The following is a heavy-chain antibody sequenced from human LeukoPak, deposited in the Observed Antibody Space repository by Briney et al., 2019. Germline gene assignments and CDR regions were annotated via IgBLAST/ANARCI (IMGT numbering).Heavy chain of an antibody. J-gene: IGHJ5*02. Sequence: SETLSLTCTVSGGSISSSSYYWGWIRQPPGKGLEWIGYIYTSGSTNYNPSLKSRVTISVDTSKNQFSLKLSSVTAADTAVYYCARLVVVAGWFDPWGQGTLVTVSS. CDR2: IYTSGST. D-gene: IGHD2-2*01. CDR1: GGSISSSSYY. CDR3: ARLVVVAGWFDP. V-gene: IGHV4-61*05.